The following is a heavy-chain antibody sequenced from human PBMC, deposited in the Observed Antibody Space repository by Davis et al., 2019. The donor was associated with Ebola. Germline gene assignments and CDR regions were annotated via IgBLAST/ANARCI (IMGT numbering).Heavy chain of an antibody. D-gene: IGHD6-13*01. V-gene: IGHV3-21*01. CDR1: GFTFSSYS. J-gene: IGHJ6*02. CDR3: ARDLFIAAATYYYYGMDV. CDR2: ISSSSSYI. Sequence: GGSLRLSCAASGFTFSSYSMNWVSQAPGKGLEWVSSISSSSSYIYYADSVKGRFTISRDNAKNSLYLQMNSLRAEDTAVYYCARDLFIAAATYYYYGMDVWGQGTTVTVS.